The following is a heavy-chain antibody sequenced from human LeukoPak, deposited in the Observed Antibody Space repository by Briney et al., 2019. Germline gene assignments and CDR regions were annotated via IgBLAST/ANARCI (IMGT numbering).Heavy chain of an antibody. CDR2: IIPILGIA. V-gene: IGHV1-69*04. CDR3: ARDLISTMVRGVITAHAFDI. Sequence: SVKVSCKASGGTFSSYAISWVRQAPGQGLEWMGRIIPILGIANYAQKFQGRVTITADKSTSTAYMELSSLRSEDTAVYYCARDLISTMVRGVITAHAFDIWGQGTMVTVSS. CDR1: GGTFSSYA. D-gene: IGHD3-10*01. J-gene: IGHJ3*02.